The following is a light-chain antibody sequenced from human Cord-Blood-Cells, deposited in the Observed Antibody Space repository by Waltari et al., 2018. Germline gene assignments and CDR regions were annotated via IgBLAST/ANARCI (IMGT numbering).Light chain of an antibody. V-gene: IGLV2-14*01. CDR1: SRDVGCYNY. J-gene: IGLJ2*01. CDR2: DDS. Sequence: QSALTQPASVSGSPGQSITISCPGTSRDVGCYNYVSWYQQHPGKAPNLMIYDDSNRPSGVSNRFSGSKSGNTASLTISGLQAEDEADYYCSSYTSSSTVVFGGGTKLTVL. CDR3: SSYTSSSTVV.